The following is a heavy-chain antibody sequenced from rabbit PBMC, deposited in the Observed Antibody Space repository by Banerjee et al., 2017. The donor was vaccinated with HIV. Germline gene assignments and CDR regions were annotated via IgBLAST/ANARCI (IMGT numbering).Heavy chain of an antibody. J-gene: IGHJ4*01. V-gene: IGHV1S47*01. CDR1: GIDFSSYG. CDR3: AASSSGYYSDL. Sequence: QEQLVESGGGLVTLGGSLKLSCKASGIDFSSYGISWVRQAPGKGLEWIAYIYPDYGSTDYASWVNGRFTISLDNAQNTVFLQMTSLTAADTATYFCAASSSGYYSDLRGPGTLVTVS. CDR2: IYPDYGST. D-gene: IGHD1-1*01.